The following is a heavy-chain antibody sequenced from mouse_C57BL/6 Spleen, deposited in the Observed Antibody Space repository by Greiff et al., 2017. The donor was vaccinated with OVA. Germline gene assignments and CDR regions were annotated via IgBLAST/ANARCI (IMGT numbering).Heavy chain of an antibody. CDR3: ARSSDYSNSG. CDR1: GYTFTSYW. J-gene: IGHJ3*01. CDR2: IDPSDSYT. D-gene: IGHD2-5*01. Sequence: VQLQQPGAELVRPGTSVKLSCKASGYTFTSYWMHWVKQRPGQGLEWIGVIDPSDSYTNYNQKFKGKATLTVDTSSSTAYMQLSSLTSEDSAVYYCARSSDYSNSGWGQGTLVTVSA. V-gene: IGHV1-59*01.